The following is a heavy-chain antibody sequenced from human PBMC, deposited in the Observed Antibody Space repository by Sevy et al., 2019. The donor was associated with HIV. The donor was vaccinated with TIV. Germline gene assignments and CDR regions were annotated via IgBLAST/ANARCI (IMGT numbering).Heavy chain of an antibody. CDR2: RSSSSSYI. V-gene: IGHV3-21*01. J-gene: IGHJ4*02. CDR1: GFTFSSYS. CDR3: ARDTSSGWYEGALFDY. D-gene: IGHD6-19*01. Sequence: GGSLRLACAASGFTFSSYSMNWVRRAPGKGLEWVSSRSSSSSYIYYADSVKGRFTISRDNAKNSLYLQMNSLRAEDTTVYYCARDTSSGWYEGALFDYWGQGTLVTVSS.